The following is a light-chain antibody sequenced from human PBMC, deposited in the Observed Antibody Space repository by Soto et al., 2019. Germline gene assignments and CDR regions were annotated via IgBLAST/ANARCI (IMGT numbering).Light chain of an antibody. CDR2: DVN. CDR1: SGDIGAYSF. V-gene: IGLV2-14*03. Sequence: QSALTQPASVSGSPGQSIAISCAGTSGDIGAYSFVSWYQQHPGKAPKLMLYDVNIRPSGVSNRFSGSKSGNTASLTISGLKPEDEADYYCTSCTTSTTMIFGGGTKLTVL. J-gene: IGLJ2*01. CDR3: TSCTTSTTMI.